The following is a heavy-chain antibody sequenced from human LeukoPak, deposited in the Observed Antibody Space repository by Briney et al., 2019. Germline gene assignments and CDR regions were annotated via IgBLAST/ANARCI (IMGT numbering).Heavy chain of an antibody. CDR2: ISYDGSNK. CDR3: ALPYYDFWSGYLEYYFDY. CDR1: GFTFSSYA. D-gene: IGHD3-3*01. J-gene: IGHJ4*02. Sequence: GRSLRLSCAASGFTFSSYAMHWVRQAPGKGLEWVAVISYDGSNKYYADSVKGRFTISRDNSKNTLYLQMNSLRAEDTAVYYCALPYYDFWSGYLEYYFDYWGQGTLVTVSS. V-gene: IGHV3-30-3*01.